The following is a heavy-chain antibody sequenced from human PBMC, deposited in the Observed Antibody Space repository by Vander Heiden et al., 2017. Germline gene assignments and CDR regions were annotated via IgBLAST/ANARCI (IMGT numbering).Heavy chain of an antibody. Sequence: QVQLQESGPGLVKPSQTLSLTCTVSGGSISSGGYYWSWIRQHPGKGLEWIGYIYYSGSTYYNPSLKSRVTISVDTSKNQFSLKLSSVPAPDTAVYYCARGMGATKDGDALDIWGQGTMVTLSS. J-gene: IGHJ3*02. CDR3: ARGMGATKDGDALDI. CDR2: IYYSGST. CDR1: GGSISSGGYY. D-gene: IGHD1-26*01. V-gene: IGHV4-31*03.